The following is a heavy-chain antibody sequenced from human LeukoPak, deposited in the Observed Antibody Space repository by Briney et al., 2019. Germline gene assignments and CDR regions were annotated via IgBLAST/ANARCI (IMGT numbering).Heavy chain of an antibody. CDR2: INPSGGST. Sequence: ASVKVSCKASGYTFTSYYMHWVRQPPGQGLEWMGIINPSGGSTSYAQKFQGRVTMTRDTSTSTVYMELSSLKSEDTAVYYFAREGDVDTATWHWFDPWGQGTLVTVSS. CDR1: GYTFTSYY. D-gene: IGHD5-18*01. CDR3: AREGDVDTATWHWFDP. V-gene: IGHV1-46*01. J-gene: IGHJ5*02.